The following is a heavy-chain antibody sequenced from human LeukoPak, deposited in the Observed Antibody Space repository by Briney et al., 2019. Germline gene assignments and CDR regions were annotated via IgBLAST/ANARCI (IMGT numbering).Heavy chain of an antibody. D-gene: IGHD3-3*01. CDR2: IYHSGST. J-gene: IGHJ4*02. Sequence: SQTLSLTCTVSGGSISSGGYYWSWIRQPPGKGLEWIGYIYHSGSTYYNPSLKSRVTISVDRSKNQFSLKLSSVTAADTAVYYCARGGDFWSGYGFDYWGQGTLVTVSS. V-gene: IGHV4-30-2*01. CDR3: ARGGDFWSGYGFDY. CDR1: GGSISSGGYY.